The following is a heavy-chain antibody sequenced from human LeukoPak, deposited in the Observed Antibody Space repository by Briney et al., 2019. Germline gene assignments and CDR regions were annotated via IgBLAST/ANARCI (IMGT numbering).Heavy chain of an antibody. V-gene: IGHV1-69*04. CDR3: ARAESGSYYHFDY. Sequence: SVKVSCKASGGTFSSYAISWVRPAPGQGLEWMGRIIPIFGIANYAQKFPGRVTITADKSTSTAYMELSSLRSEDTAVYYCARAESGSYYHFDYWGQGTLVTVSS. D-gene: IGHD1-26*01. CDR2: IIPIFGIA. J-gene: IGHJ4*02. CDR1: GGTFSSYA.